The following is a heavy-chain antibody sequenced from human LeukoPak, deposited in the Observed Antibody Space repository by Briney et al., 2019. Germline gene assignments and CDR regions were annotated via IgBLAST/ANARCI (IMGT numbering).Heavy chain of an antibody. J-gene: IGHJ5*02. V-gene: IGHV3-30*04. D-gene: IGHD3-10*01. CDR2: ISYDGRNK. Sequence: PGGSLRLSRAASGFTFGSYAMHWVRRAPGEGLEWVAFISYDGRNKYHADSVKGRFTISRDNSKNTLYLQMNSLRAEDTAVYYCARVASAHLWYNWFDPWREGTEVTVSS. CDR3: ARVASAHLWYNWFDP. CDR1: GFTFGSYA.